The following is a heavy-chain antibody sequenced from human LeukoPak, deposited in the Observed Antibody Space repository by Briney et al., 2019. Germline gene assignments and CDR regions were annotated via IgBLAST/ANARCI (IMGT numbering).Heavy chain of an antibody. CDR2: IIPIIGTA. J-gene: IGHJ6*03. CDR3: ARGPGAGYYYYYMDV. D-gene: IGHD6-19*01. Sequence: SVKLSCKASGCTFGSYAISWVRQAPGQGLEWMGAIIPIIGTANYAQKFQGRVTITTDESTSTAYMELSSLRSEDTAVYYCARGPGAGYYYYYMDVWGKGTTVTVSS. CDR1: GCTFGSYA. V-gene: IGHV1-69*05.